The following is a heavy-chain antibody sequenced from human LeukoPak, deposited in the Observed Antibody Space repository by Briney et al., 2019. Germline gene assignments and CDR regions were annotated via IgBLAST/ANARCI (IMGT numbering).Heavy chain of an antibody. D-gene: IGHD3-3*01. Sequence: SETLSLTCTVSGGSISSYYWSWIRQPPGKGLEWIGEINHSGSTKYNPSLKSRVTMSVDTSKNQFSLKLSSVTAADTAVYYCARIKGNDFWSGYQVDYWGQGTLVTVSS. CDR1: GGSISSYY. V-gene: IGHV4-34*10. CDR2: INHSGST. CDR3: ARIKGNDFWSGYQVDY. J-gene: IGHJ4*02.